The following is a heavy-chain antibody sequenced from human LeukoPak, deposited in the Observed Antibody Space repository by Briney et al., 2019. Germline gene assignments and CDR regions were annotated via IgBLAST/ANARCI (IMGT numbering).Heavy chain of an antibody. CDR1: GGTFSSYA. V-gene: IGHV1-2*02. Sequence: ASVKVSCKASGGTFSSYAISWVRQAPGQGLEWMGWINPISGGTNYAQKFQGRVTMTRDTSISTAYMDLSRLRSDDTAVYYCARDLEDDTASTFDIWGQGTMVTVSS. J-gene: IGHJ3*02. CDR3: ARDLEDDTASTFDI. CDR2: INPISGGT. D-gene: IGHD5-18*01.